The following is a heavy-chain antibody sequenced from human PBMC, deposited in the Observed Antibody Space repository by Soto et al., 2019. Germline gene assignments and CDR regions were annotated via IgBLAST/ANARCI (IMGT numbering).Heavy chain of an antibody. D-gene: IGHD1-7*01. CDR3: ARITGTTRGAFDI. J-gene: IGHJ3*02. Sequence: ASVKVSCKASGGTFSSYAINWVRQATGQGLEWMGWMNPNSGNTGYAQKFQGRVTMTRNTSISTAYMELSSLRSEDTAVYYCARITGTTRGAFDIWGQGTMVTVSS. V-gene: IGHV1-8*02. CDR2: MNPNSGNT. CDR1: GGTFSSYA.